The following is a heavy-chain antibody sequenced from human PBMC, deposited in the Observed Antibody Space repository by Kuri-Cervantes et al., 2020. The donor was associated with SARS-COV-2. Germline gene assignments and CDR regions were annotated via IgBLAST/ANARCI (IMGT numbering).Heavy chain of an antibody. CDR1: GYTFTDYY. J-gene: IGHJ5*02. CDR2: INPNSGDT. D-gene: IGHD3-3*01. Sequence: ASVKVSCKASGYTFTDYYMHWVRQAPGQGLEWMGWINPNSGDTNYAQKFQGRVTMTRDTSISAAYMELSRLRSEDTAVYYCARGDYDFWSGPRGWFGPWGQGTLVTVSS. CDR3: ARGDYDFWSGPRGWFGP. V-gene: IGHV1-2*02.